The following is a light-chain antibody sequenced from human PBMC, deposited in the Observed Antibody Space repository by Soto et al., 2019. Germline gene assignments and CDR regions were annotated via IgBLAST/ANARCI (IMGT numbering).Light chain of an antibody. CDR1: SSDVGSYNL. Sequence: QSALTQPASVSGSPGQSIIISCTGTSSDVGSYNLVSWYQQHPGKAPKLMIYEGSKRPSGVSNRFSGSKSGNTASLTISGLQAEDEAQYYCCSYAGSYTFVFGSGTKVTVL. V-gene: IGLV2-23*03. CDR2: EGS. CDR3: CSYAGSYTFV. J-gene: IGLJ1*01.